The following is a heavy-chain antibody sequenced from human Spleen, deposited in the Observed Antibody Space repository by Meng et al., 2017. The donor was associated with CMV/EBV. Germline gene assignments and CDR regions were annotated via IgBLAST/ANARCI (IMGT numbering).Heavy chain of an antibody. V-gene: IGHV3-30*02. D-gene: IGHD3-16*01. CDR2: IWYDGSNT. Sequence: GGSLRLSCAASGFTFSSYGMHWVRQAPGKGLEWVAIIWYDGSNTYYVDSVKGRFTISRDNSKNTLYLQMNSLRAEDTAVYYCARDISRGGGYYYYGMDVWGQGTTVTVSS. J-gene: IGHJ6*02. CDR1: GFTFSSYG. CDR3: ARDISRGGGYYYYGMDV.